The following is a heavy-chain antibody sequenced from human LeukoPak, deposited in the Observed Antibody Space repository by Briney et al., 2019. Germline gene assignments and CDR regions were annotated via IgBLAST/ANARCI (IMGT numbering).Heavy chain of an antibody. J-gene: IGHJ4*02. D-gene: IGHD6-19*01. CDR2: IYYSGST. V-gene: IGHV4-59*01. Sequence: PSETLSLTCTVSGGSISSYYWSWIRQPPGKGLEWIGYIYYSGSTNYNPSLKSRVTISADTSKNQFSLKLSSVTAADTAVYYCARAGSSGWIFDYWGQGTLVTVSS. CDR1: GGSISSYY. CDR3: ARAGSSGWIFDY.